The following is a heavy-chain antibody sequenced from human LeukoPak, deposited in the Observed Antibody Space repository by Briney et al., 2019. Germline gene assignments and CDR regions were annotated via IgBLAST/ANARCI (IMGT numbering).Heavy chain of an antibody. Sequence: ASVKVSCKASGYTFTSYDINWVRQAPGQGLEWMGLINPNTGVTKFAQRFRGRVTMSRDTSISTAYMELNRLTSDDTAVYYCARGDYGRADPWGQGSLVTVSS. CDR3: ARGDYGRADP. CDR2: INPNTGVT. V-gene: IGHV1-2*02. D-gene: IGHD4-17*01. CDR1: GYTFTSYD. J-gene: IGHJ5*02.